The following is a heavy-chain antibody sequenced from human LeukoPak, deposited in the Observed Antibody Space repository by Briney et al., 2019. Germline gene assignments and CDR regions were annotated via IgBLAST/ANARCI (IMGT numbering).Heavy chain of an antibody. CDR3: ARGKLLRYFDWLSRTADAFDI. CDR1: GGSISSGGYY. D-gene: IGHD3-9*01. J-gene: IGHJ3*02. CDR2: IYYSGST. Sequence: SETLSLTCTVSGGSISSGGYYWSWIRQHPGKGLEWSGYIYYSGSTYYNPSLKSRVTISVDTSKNQFSLKLSSVTAADTAVYYCARGKLLRYFDWLSRTADAFDIWGQGTMVTVSS. V-gene: IGHV4-31*03.